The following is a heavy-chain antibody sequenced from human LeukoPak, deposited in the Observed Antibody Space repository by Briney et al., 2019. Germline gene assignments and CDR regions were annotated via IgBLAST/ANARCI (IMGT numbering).Heavy chain of an antibody. J-gene: IGHJ6*02. CDR3: ARAGLRFFDWYDNYYYAMDA. CDR1: GGSFSSYY. Sequence: SETLSLTCAVYGGSFSSYYWSWIRQPPGKGLEWIGEINHSGSTNYNPSLKSRVSISVDTSKNQFSLKLSSVTAADTAVYYCARAGLRFFDWYDNYYYAMDAWGQGTTASVSS. CDR2: INHSGST. V-gene: IGHV4-34*01. D-gene: IGHD3-9*01.